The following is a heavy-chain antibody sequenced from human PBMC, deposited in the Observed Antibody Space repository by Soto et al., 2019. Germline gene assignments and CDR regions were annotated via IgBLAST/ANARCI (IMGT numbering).Heavy chain of an antibody. CDR2: IYHSGYT. CDR3: VRVAGAKFDF. CDR1: GGSINTYY. V-gene: IGHV4-4*07. Sequence: KSSETLSLTCTVSGGSINTYYWSWIRQPAGKGLEWIGRIYHSGYTNPNSSLKSRLTMSVDTSKNQFFLRLSSVTAADTAVYYCVRVAGAKFDFWGQGILVTVSS. D-gene: IGHD6-19*01. J-gene: IGHJ4*02.